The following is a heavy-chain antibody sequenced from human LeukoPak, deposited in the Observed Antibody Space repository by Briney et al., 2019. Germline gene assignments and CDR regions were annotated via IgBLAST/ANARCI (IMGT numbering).Heavy chain of an antibody. CDR1: GFTFSSYA. V-gene: IGHV3-23*01. CDR3: AKDRLRYFDWLDHFDY. Sequence: PGGSLRLSCAASGFTFSSYAMSWVRQAPGKGLEWVSAISGSGGSTYYADSVKGRFTISRDNSKNTLYLQMNSLRAEDTAVYYCAKDRLRYFDWLDHFDYWGQGTLVTVSS. CDR2: ISGSGGST. J-gene: IGHJ4*02. D-gene: IGHD3-9*01.